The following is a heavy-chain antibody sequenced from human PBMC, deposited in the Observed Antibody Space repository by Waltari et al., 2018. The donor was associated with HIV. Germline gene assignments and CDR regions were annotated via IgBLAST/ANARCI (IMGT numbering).Heavy chain of an antibody. Sequence: QVQLVQSGAEVKKPGSSVKVSCKAPGGPFSSYAIRWMLQARGQGLEWMGGIIPIFDTSNYAQKFQGRVTITADESTSTAYMELSSLRSDDTAVYYCARELKQLSPQDYDSPPRGFDIWGQGTMVTVSS. CDR3: ARELKQLSPQDYDSPPRGFDI. CDR1: GGPFSSYA. D-gene: IGHD3-22*01. V-gene: IGHV1-69*12. CDR2: IIPIFDTS. J-gene: IGHJ3*02.